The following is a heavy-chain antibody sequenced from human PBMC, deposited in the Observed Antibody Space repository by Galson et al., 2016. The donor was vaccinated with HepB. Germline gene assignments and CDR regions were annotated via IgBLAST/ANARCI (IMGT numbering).Heavy chain of an antibody. Sequence: PALVKPTQTLTLTCTFSGFSLSTSGVGVGWIRQPPGKAPEWHAHIYWDDTKRYRPSLKSRLTITKGASGRQVVLTLTNMDPLDTATYYCAHGSGYYLNVDSWGQGTLVTVSS. CDR1: GFSLSTSGVG. J-gene: IGHJ4*02. V-gene: IGHV2-5*02. D-gene: IGHD3-22*01. CDR3: AHGSGYYLNVDS. CDR2: IYWDDTK.